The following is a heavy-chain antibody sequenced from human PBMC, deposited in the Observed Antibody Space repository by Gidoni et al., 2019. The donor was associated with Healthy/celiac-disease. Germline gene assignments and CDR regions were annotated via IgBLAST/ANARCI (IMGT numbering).Heavy chain of an antibody. J-gene: IGHJ4*02. Sequence: QVQLVQSGAGVKKPGSSVKVYWKAHVGTLSSYAISWVRQVPGQGLEWMGGIIPIFGTANYAQKFQGRVTITADKSTSTAYMELSSLRSEDTAVYYCARGGGRRNWNEGSFDYWGQGTLVTVSS. CDR2: IIPIFGTA. CDR3: ARGGGRRNWNEGSFDY. V-gene: IGHV1-69*06. D-gene: IGHD1-1*01. CDR1: VGTLSSYA.